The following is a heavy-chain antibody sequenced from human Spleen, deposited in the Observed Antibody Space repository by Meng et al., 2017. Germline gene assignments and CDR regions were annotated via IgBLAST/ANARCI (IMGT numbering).Heavy chain of an antibody. CDR1: GFTFSSYS. Sequence: GESLKISCAASGFTFSSYSMNWVRQAPGKGLEWVSSISSSSSYIYYADSVKGRFTISRDNAKTSEYLDMNSLRVEDTALYYCVKETAMDSDDAFDIWGQGTMVTVSS. J-gene: IGHJ3*02. V-gene: IGHV3-21*04. D-gene: IGHD5-18*01. CDR3: VKETAMDSDDAFDI. CDR2: ISSSSSYI.